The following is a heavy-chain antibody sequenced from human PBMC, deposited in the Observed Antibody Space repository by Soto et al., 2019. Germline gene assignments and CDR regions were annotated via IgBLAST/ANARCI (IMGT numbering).Heavy chain of an antibody. Sequence: PXETLCLTCSVYGWSVNGYYWNWIRQPPGKGLDWIGEINHTGGTHYNPSLKSRVTMSVDTSKNQFSLRLSSVTAADTAIYYCATRITVFGLLIPPFDPWGQGTQVTVSS. V-gene: IGHV4-34*01. CDR1: GWSVNGYY. CDR3: ATRITVFGLLIPPFDP. J-gene: IGHJ5*02. CDR2: INHTGGT. D-gene: IGHD3-3*01.